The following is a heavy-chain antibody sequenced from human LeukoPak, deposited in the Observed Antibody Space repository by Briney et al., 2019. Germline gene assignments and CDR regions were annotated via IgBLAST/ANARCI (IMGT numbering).Heavy chain of an antibody. CDR2: ISSSGSTI. J-gene: IGHJ6*03. CDR1: GFTFSDYY. Sequence: PGGSLRLSCAASGFTFSDYYMSWIRQAPGKGLEWVSKISSSGSTIYYADSVKGRFTISRDNSKNSLYLQMNSLRTEDTALYYCAKAPNPYYYYYMDVWGKGTTVTVSS. V-gene: IGHV3-11*01. CDR3: AKAPNPYYYYYMDV.